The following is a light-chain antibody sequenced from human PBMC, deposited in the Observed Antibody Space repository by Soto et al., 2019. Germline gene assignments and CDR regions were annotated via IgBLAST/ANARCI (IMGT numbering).Light chain of an antibody. J-gene: IGKJ1*01. V-gene: IGKV3-15*01. CDR3: QQYKNWPPIT. CDR2: GAS. Sequence: EIGMTQSPATLSVAPGERATLSCRASQSVSNNLAWYQQKSGQAPRLLIYGASKRATGIPARFSGSGSGTEFTLTISSLQSEDFAVYYCQQYKNWPPITFGQGTKVDIK. CDR1: QSVSNN.